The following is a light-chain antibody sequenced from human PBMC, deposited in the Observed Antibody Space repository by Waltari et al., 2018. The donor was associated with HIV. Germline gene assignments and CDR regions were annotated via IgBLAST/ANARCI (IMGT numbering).Light chain of an antibody. V-gene: IGLV2-8*01. Sequence: QSALTQPPSASGSPGPSVTISCTGTSSDVGVYNYIPWYQQPPAKAPKLMIFEVTTRPSGGPDRFSGSKSGNTASLTVSGLQAEDEAVYYCCSYAGSDVVFGGGTKLTVL. CDR3: CSYAGSDVV. J-gene: IGLJ2*01. CDR1: SSDVGVYNY. CDR2: EVT.